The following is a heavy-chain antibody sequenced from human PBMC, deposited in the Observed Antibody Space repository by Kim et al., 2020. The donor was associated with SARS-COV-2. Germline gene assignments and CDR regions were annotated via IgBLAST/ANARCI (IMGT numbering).Heavy chain of an antibody. V-gene: IGHV5-51*01. CDR3: ARQESIAARPYYFDY. CDR1: GYSFTSYW. J-gene: IGHJ4*02. Sequence: GESLKISCKGSGYSFTSYWIGWVRQMPRKGLEWMGIIYPGDSDTRYSPSFQGQVTISADKSISTAYLQWSSLKASDTAMYYCARQESIAARPYYFDYWGQGTLVTVSS. D-gene: IGHD6-6*01. CDR2: IYPGDSDT.